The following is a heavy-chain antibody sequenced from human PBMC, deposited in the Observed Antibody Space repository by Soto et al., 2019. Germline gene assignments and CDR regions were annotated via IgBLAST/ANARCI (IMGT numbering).Heavy chain of an antibody. Sequence: QVQLLQSGAEATKPGASVKVSCKASGYTFTRDHLHWVRQAPGQGLEWMGMINPSSGFTNYAQNFRGRVTMTRDISTSPAYLELTSLKSEDTAVYYCTRVGLISFGGTFDIWGQGTLVRVSP. J-gene: IGHJ3*02. CDR3: TRVGLISFGGTFDI. CDR1: GYTFTRDH. D-gene: IGHD3-16*01. CDR2: INPSSGFT. V-gene: IGHV1-46*03.